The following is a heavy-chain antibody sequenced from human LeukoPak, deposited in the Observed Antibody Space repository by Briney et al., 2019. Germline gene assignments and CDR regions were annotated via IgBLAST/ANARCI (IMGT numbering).Heavy chain of an antibody. J-gene: IGHJ4*02. D-gene: IGHD3-22*01. CDR1: GFTFSSYA. V-gene: IGHV3-23*01. CDR2: ITGSGGST. CDR3: AKDPSSGLSPYYFDY. Sequence: GGSLRLSCVASGFTFSSYAMSWVRQAPGKGLEWVSVITGSGGSTYYADSVKGRFTISRDNSKSTLYLQMNSLRAEDTAVYYCAKDPSSGLSPYYFDYWGQGTLVTVSS.